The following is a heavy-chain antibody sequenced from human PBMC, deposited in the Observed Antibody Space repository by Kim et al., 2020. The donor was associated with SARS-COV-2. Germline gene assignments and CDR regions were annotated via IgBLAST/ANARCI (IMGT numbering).Heavy chain of an antibody. J-gene: IGHJ4*02. V-gene: IGHV1-69*04. D-gene: IGHD3-10*01. CDR1: GGTFSSYA. Sequence: SVKVSCKASGGTFSSYAISWVRQAPGQGLEWMGRIIPILGIANYAQKFQGRVTITADKSTSTAYMELSSLRSEDTAVYYCARISGSGAPNDYWGQGTLVTVSS. CDR3: ARISGSGAPNDY. CDR2: IIPILGIA.